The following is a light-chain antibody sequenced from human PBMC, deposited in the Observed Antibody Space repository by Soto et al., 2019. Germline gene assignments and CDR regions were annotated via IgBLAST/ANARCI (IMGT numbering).Light chain of an antibody. CDR1: QTVSTKY. V-gene: IGKV3-20*01. CDR3: QQYGTSTGVT. Sequence: ENVLTQSPGTLSLSPGERATLSCRASQTVSTKYVAWYQQKPGQAPRLLIYGTSSRATGIPDRFSGSGSGTDFMLTICRLEPEDFAVYYCQQYGTSTGVTFGPGTKLDIK. CDR2: GTS. J-gene: IGKJ3*01.